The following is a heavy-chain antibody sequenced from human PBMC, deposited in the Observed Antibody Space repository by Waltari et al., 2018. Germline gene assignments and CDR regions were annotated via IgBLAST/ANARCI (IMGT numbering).Heavy chain of an antibody. D-gene: IGHD3-3*01. J-gene: IGHJ5*02. V-gene: IGHV4-34*01. CDR2: IRHPGHT. CDR1: GASFSAYY. Sequence: QVQLQQWGAGLLKPSATLSLTCPVSGASFSAYYWGGVRHVPGKGPEWSGQIRHPGHTHYNPSLQSRVAISIDTSRNQFSLRVFSVPAADTGLYFCTRGGNYDFWSHRPFVDPWGQGTQVTVSS. CDR3: TRGGNYDFWSHRPFVDP.